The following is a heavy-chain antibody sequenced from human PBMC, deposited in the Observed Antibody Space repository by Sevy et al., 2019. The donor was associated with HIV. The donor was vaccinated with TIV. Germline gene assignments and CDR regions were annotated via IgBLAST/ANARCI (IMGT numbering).Heavy chain of an antibody. Sequence: SETLSLTCAVSGDSISSYNYWGWVRQPPGKGLEWIGHIHYSGSTNYNPSLKSRVTLLEDTSRNQFSLHLSSVTAADTAVYYCARNVVNYYGSGNNYNDYYYYMDVWGKGTTVTVSS. CDR2: IHYSGST. V-gene: IGHV4-59*08. J-gene: IGHJ6*03. D-gene: IGHD3-10*01. CDR3: ARNVVNYYGSGNNYNDYYYYMDV. CDR1: GDSISSYNY.